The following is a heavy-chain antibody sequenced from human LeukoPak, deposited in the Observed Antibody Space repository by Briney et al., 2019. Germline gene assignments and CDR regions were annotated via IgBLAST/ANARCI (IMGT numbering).Heavy chain of an antibody. J-gene: IGHJ4*02. Sequence: GVSLRLSCSASGFTFSSYSMNWVRQAPGKGLEWVSYIGSSSSPTYYADSVKGRFTISRDNAKNSLYLQLNSLRAEDTAVYYCARGFKTAGDERAYWGQGTLVTVSS. V-gene: IGHV3-48*01. CDR1: GFTFSSYS. CDR3: ARGFKTAGDERAY. D-gene: IGHD4-17*01. CDR2: IGSSSSPT.